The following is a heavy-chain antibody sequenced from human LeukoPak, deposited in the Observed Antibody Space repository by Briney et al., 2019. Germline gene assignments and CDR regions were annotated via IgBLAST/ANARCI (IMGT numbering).Heavy chain of an antibody. Sequence: SVKVSCKASGFTFTSSAMQWVRQARGQRLEWIGWIVVGSGNTNYAQKFQGRVTITADESTSTAYMGLSSLRSEDTAVYYCARGRWGYGDYDYYYYYMDVWGKGTTVTVSS. CDR1: GFTFTSSA. D-gene: IGHD4-17*01. J-gene: IGHJ6*03. CDR3: ARGRWGYGDYDYYYYYMDV. CDR2: IVVGSGNT. V-gene: IGHV1-58*02.